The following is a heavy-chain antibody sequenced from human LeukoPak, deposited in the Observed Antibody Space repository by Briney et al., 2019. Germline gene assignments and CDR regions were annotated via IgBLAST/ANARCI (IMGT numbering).Heavy chain of an antibody. CDR3: ARTRGARDAFDL. CDR1: GFRFNRDW. J-gene: IGHJ3*01. CDR2: IYPGDSDT. Sequence: GESLKISCKASGFRFNRDWIGCVRQMPGKGLEWMGIIYPGDSDTRYSPSFQGQVTISADKPVSAAYLQWNSLKASDSGIYYCARTRGARDAFDLWGQGTMVTVSS. V-gene: IGHV5-51*01. D-gene: IGHD3/OR15-3a*01.